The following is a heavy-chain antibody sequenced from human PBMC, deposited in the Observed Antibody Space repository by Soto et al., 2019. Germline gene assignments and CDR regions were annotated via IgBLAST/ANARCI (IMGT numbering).Heavy chain of an antibody. Sequence: GGSLRLSCAASGFIFSDYYMSWVRQTPGKGLEWVSYISTRSTYTNYADSVKGRFTISRDNTKNTLYLQMDSLRVEDTAVYYCARDLAWKRGKVGRYYYGMDVWGQGTTVTVSS. V-gene: IGHV3-11*06. J-gene: IGHJ6*02. CDR2: ISTRSTYT. D-gene: IGHD1-1*01. CDR1: GFIFSDYY. CDR3: ARDLAWKRGKVGRYYYGMDV.